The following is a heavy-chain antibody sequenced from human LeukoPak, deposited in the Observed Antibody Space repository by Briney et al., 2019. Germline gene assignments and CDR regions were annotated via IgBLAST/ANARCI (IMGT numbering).Heavy chain of an antibody. D-gene: IGHD2-2*01. CDR3: ARNARGPGDY. CDR2: ISGSGGST. Sequence: TGGSLRLSCAASGFTFSSYAMSWVRQAPGKGLEWVSAISGSGGSTYYADSVKGRFTISRDNSKNTLYLQMNSLRVEDTGIYYCARNARGPGDYWGQGTVVTVSS. V-gene: IGHV3-23*01. CDR1: GFTFSSYA. J-gene: IGHJ4*02.